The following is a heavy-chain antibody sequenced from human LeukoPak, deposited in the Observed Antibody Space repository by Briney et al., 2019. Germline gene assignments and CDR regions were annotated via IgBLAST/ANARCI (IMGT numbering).Heavy chain of an antibody. CDR3: ARYDNSGYEGLDY. Sequence: GGSLRLSCAASGFTFSSYAMSWVRQAPGKGLEWVSGISWNSGSIGYADSVKGRFTISRDNAKNSLYLQMNSLRAEDTALYYCARYDNSGYEGLDYWGQGILVTVSS. CDR1: GFTFSSYA. D-gene: IGHD3-22*01. V-gene: IGHV3-9*01. CDR2: ISWNSGSI. J-gene: IGHJ4*02.